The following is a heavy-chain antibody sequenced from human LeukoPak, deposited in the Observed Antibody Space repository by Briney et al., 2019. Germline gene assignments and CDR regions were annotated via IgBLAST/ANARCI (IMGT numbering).Heavy chain of an antibody. CDR3: ARLNPDGYYYDSSGEYAFDI. V-gene: IGHV1-46*01. J-gene: IGHJ3*02. CDR1: GYTFTSYY. Sequence: ASVKVSCKASGYTFTSYYMHWVRQAPGQGLEWMGIINPSGGSTSYAQKFQGRVTMTRDTSISTAYMELSRLRSDDTAVYYCARLNPDGYYYDSSGEYAFDIWGQGTMVTVSS. CDR2: INPSGGST. D-gene: IGHD3-22*01.